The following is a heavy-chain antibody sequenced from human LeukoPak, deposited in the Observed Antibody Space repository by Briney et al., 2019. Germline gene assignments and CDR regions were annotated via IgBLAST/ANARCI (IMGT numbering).Heavy chain of an antibody. V-gene: IGHV1-8*02. CDR1: GYTFISYD. J-gene: IGHJ4*02. Sequence: GASVKVSCKASGYTFISYDINWVRQATGQGLEWMGYMNPNSGNTVYAQKLQGRVTMTTDTSTSTAYMDLRSLRSDDTAVYYCARVGGYYFAPDYWGQGTLVTVSS. D-gene: IGHD2-15*01. CDR2: MNPNSGNT. CDR3: ARVGGYYFAPDY.